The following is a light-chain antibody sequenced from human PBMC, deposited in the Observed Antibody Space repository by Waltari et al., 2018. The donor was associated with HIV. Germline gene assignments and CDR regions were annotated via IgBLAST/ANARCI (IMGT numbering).Light chain of an antibody. CDR1: QSVIGSH. V-gene: IGKV3D-20*02. CDR3: QQRRA. CDR2: DAS. J-gene: IGKJ5*01. Sequence: EIVLTQSPGTLSLSPGERATLSCRASQSVIGSHLAWYQQRPGQAPRLLIYDASNRATGIPVRFSGSGSGTDFILTVSSLEPEDFGVYYCQQRRAFGQGTRLEIK.